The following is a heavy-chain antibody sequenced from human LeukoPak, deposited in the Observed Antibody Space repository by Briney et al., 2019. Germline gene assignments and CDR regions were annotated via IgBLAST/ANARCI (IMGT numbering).Heavy chain of an antibody. Sequence: GGSLRLSCAASGFTVNSNSMSWVRQATGKGLECVAAIYSGDSTYYPDSVKGRFTVSRDNSQNILYLQMNDLRAEDTAVYYCARDRSTVTGHCTGDNCYAELGRGQGTQVIVSS. CDR2: IYSGDST. D-gene: IGHD2-15*01. CDR1: GFTVNSNS. J-gene: IGHJ4*02. V-gene: IGHV3-53*01. CDR3: ARDRSTVTGHCTGDNCYAELG.